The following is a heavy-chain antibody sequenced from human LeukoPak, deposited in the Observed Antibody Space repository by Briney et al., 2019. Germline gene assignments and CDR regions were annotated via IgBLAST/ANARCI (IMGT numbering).Heavy chain of an antibody. V-gene: IGHV4-38-2*02. CDR3: ARGRSSGYSGDY. D-gene: IGHD3-22*01. Sequence: SETLSLTCTVSGYSIGSGYYWGWIRQPPGKGLEWIGSIYHSGSTYYNPSLKSRVTISVDTSKNQFSLKLSSVTAADTAVYYCARGRSSGYSGDYWGQGTLVTVSS. CDR1: GYSIGSGYY. J-gene: IGHJ4*02. CDR2: IYHSGST.